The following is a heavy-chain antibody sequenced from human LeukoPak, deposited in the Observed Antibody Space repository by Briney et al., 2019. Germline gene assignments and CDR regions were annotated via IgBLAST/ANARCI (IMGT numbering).Heavy chain of an antibody. J-gene: IGHJ4*02. D-gene: IGHD2-21*02. V-gene: IGHV3-74*01. CDR1: GFTFTTFW. Sequence: GGSLRLSCATSGFTFTTFWMHWVRQAPGKGLVWVSRISNDGISTSYADSVKGRFTMSRDNAKNTLYLQMNSLRAEDTAVYYCAKGSTAHEGYFDYWGQGTLVTVSS. CDR2: ISNDGIST. CDR3: AKGSTAHEGYFDY.